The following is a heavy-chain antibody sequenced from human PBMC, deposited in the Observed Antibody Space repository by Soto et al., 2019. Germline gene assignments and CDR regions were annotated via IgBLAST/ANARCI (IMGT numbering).Heavy chain of an antibody. J-gene: IGHJ6*02. D-gene: IGHD4-17*01. V-gene: IGHV4-28*01. CDR2: IYYSGST. CDR1: GYSISSSNW. CDR3: ARNPTVTTRLYYYYYGMDV. Sequence: SETLSLTCAVSGYSISSSNWWGWIRQPPGKGLEWIGYIYYSGSTYYNPSLKSRVTMSVDTSKNQFSLKLSSVTAVDTAVYYCARNPTVTTRLYYYYYGMDVWGQGTTVTVSS.